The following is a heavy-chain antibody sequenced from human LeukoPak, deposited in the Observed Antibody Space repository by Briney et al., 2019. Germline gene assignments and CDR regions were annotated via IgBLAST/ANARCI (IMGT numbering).Heavy chain of an antibody. CDR1: GGSFSGYY. V-gene: IGHV4-34*01. Sequence: ASETLSLTCAVYGGSFSGYYWSWIRQPPGKGLEWIGEINHSGSTNYNPSLKSRVTISVDTSKNQFSLKLSSVTAADTAVYYCARGARFPHWFDPWGQGTLVTVSS. D-gene: IGHD3-10*01. J-gene: IGHJ5*02. CDR2: INHSGST. CDR3: ARGARFPHWFDP.